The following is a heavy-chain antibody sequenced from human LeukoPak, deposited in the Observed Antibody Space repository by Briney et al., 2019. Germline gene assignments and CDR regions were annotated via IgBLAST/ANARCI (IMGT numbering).Heavy chain of an antibody. CDR1: GFTFDDYG. D-gene: IGHD5-24*01. Sequence: GGSLRLSCVASGFTFDDYGMSWVRQAPGKGLEWVSGIKWNGGSTGYADSVKGRFTISRDNAKNSLFLQMNSLRAEDTAVYYCAREGDGYNSPIDYWGQGTLVTVSS. CDR2: IKWNGGST. J-gene: IGHJ4*02. CDR3: AREGDGYNSPIDY. V-gene: IGHV3-20*04.